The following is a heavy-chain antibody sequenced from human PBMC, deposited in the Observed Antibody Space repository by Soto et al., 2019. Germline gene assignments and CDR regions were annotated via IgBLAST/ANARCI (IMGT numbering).Heavy chain of an antibody. CDR3: VHRRTSRGSGTLDFDY. J-gene: IGHJ4*02. D-gene: IGHD3-10*01. CDR2: IYGDDDK. V-gene: IGHV2-5*02. Sequence: QITLKESGPTLVKPTQTLTLTCTFSGFSLRSSGVGVGWIRQPPGKALEWLALIYGDDDKRYSPSLESRLTITKDTSKNQVVLTMTNMDPVDTATYNCVHRRTSRGSGTLDFDYWGQGTLVTVSS. CDR1: GFSLRSSGVG.